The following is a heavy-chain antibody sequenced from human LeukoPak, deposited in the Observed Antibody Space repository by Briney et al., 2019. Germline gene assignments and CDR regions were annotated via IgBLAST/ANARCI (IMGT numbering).Heavy chain of an antibody. V-gene: IGHV1-69*05. CDR1: GGTFSSYA. J-gene: IGHJ3*02. D-gene: IGHD2-15*01. Sequence: SVKVSCKXSGGTFSSYAISWVRQAPGQGLEWMGRIIPIFGTANYAQKFQGRVTITTDESTGTAYMELSSLRSEDTAVYYCARQVVVAARHHDAFDIWGQGTMVTVSS. CDR2: IIPIFGTA. CDR3: ARQVVVAARHHDAFDI.